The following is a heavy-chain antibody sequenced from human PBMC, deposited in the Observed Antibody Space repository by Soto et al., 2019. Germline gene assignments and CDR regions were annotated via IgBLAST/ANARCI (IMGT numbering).Heavy chain of an antibody. D-gene: IGHD6-25*01. J-gene: IGHJ4*02. CDR2: IYHSGST. CDR1: GGSISSGGYS. CDR3: ARGGGGGPRRSGYFDY. Sequence: QLQLQESGSGLVKPSQTLSLTCAVSGGSISSGGYSWSWIRQPPGKGLEWIGYIYHSGSTYYNPSLKSRVTTSVDRSKNQFSLKLSSVTAADTAVYYCARGGGGGPRRSGYFDYWGQGTLVTVSS. V-gene: IGHV4-30-2*01.